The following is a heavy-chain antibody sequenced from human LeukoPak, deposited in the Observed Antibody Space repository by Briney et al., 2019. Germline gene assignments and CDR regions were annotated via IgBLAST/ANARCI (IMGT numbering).Heavy chain of an antibody. J-gene: IGHJ4*02. CDR1: GYYFTGYY. CDR3: TRFGESHFDF. Sequence: ASVTVSCKASGYYFTGYYVHWVRQAPGQGLEWVGIINPSNAETVYAQKFQGRVTMTTDTSTCTVYMELSSLTSDDTAVYYCTRFGESHFDFWGQGTLVTVSP. CDR2: INPSNAET. V-gene: IGHV1-46*01. D-gene: IGHD3-10*01.